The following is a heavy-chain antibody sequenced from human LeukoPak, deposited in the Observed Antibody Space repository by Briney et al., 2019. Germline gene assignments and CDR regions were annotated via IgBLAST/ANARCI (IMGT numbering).Heavy chain of an antibody. CDR2: IHASGST. CDR1: GGFSSFYY. D-gene: IGHD2-15*01. Sequence: SETLSLTCTVSGGFSSFYYWTWIRQPPGKGLEWIGNIHASGSTDYSPSLKSRVTMSIDTSKNQFSLRLSSVTAADTAVYYCARPGQSSWWVYFNYWGQGTLVTVSS. V-gene: IGHV4-4*09. J-gene: IGHJ4*02. CDR3: ARPGQSSWWVYFNY.